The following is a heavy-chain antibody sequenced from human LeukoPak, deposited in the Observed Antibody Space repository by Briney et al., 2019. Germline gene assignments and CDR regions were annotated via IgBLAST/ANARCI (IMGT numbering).Heavy chain of an antibody. J-gene: IGHJ3*01. CDR3: AREGSSGQDWYAFDV. D-gene: IGHD5-12*01. CDR2: MEFDSGAT. Sequence: ASVSLSFTASVFSFTVYYEQWLRHAPGQGLERVGWMEFDSGATRYAPKFQDRVTMTRDTPISTAYMELSSLRADDTAMYFCAREGSSGQDWYAFDVWGQETMVTVSS. CDR1: VFSFTVYY. V-gene: IGHV1-2*02.